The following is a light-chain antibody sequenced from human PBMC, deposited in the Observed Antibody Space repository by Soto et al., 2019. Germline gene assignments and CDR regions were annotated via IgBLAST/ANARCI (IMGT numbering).Light chain of an antibody. Sequence: EVVMTQSPATLSVSPGDTATLACRASRTVSVNVAWYQQKPGQAPRLLIFGAATRATGIPARFRGGGSGTEFTPTVSSLQSEDLAVYYCQQYSSGPPLACGGGTKVET. CDR1: RTVSVN. V-gene: IGKV3-15*01. CDR3: QQYSSGPPLA. J-gene: IGKJ4*01. CDR2: GAA.